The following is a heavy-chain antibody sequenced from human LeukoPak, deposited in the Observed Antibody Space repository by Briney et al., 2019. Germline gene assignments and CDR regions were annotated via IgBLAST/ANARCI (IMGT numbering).Heavy chain of an antibody. CDR2: IYYSGST. D-gene: IGHD5-18*01. CDR1: GGSISSSSHY. V-gene: IGHV4-39*07. J-gene: IGHJ5*02. Sequence: PSETLSLTCTVSGGSISSSSHYWGWIRQPPGKGLEWIGSIYYSGSTYYNPSLKSRVTISVDTSKNQFSLKLSSVTAADTAVYYCAARWDTATKEINWFDPWGQGTPVTVSS. CDR3: AARWDTATKEINWFDP.